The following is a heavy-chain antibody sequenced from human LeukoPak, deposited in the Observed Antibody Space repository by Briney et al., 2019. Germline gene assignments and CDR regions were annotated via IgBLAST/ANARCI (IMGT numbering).Heavy chain of an antibody. V-gene: IGHV3-30-3*01. CDR3: ARSRSTNWNDGGRTNY. CDR1: GLIFSSYA. J-gene: IGHJ4*02. D-gene: IGHD1-20*01. Sequence: GGSLRLSCAASGLIFSSYAMHWVRQAPGKGLEWVAVISYDGSNKYYADSVKGRFTISRDNSKNTLYLQMNSLRAEDTAVYYCARSRSTNWNDGGRTNYWGQGTLVTVSS. CDR2: ISYDGSNK.